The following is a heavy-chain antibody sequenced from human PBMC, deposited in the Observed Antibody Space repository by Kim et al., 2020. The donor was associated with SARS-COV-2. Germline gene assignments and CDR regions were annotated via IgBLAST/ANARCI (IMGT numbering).Heavy chain of an antibody. J-gene: IGHJ4*02. CDR3: ARVTYCGGDCYSSLFDY. V-gene: IGHV3-30*04. Sequence: GGSLRLSCAASGFTVSSYAMHWVRQAPGKGLEWVSVISYDGSNKYYADSVKGRFTISRDNSKNTLYLQMNSLRAEDTTVYYCARVTYCGGDCYSSLFDYWGQGTLVTVSS. D-gene: IGHD2-21*02. CDR2: ISYDGSNK. CDR1: GFTVSSYA.